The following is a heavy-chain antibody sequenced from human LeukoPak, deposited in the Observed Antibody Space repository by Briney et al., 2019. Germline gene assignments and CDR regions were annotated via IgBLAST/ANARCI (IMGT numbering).Heavy chain of an antibody. D-gene: IGHD2-2*01. CDR2: INHSGST. Sequence: PSETLSLTCAVDGGSFSGYYWSWIRQPPGKGLECIGEINHSGSTNYNPSLKSRVTISVDTSKNQFSLKLSSVTAADTAVYYCARVRGVVPAASDYWGQGTLVTVSS. CDR1: GGSFSGYY. J-gene: IGHJ4*02. CDR3: ARVRGVVPAASDY. V-gene: IGHV4-34*01.